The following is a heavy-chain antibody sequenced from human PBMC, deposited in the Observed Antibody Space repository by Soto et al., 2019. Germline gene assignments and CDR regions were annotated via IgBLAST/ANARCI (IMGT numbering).Heavy chain of an antibody. Sequence: PGGSLRLSCAASGFTFSNAWMSWVRQAPGKGMEWVGRIKSKTDGGTTDYAAPVKGRFTISRDDSKNTLYLQMNSLKTEDTAVYYCTSLDPAMVESYYYGMDVWGQGTTVTVSS. CDR2: IKSKTDGGTT. CDR3: TSLDPAMVESYYYGMDV. V-gene: IGHV3-15*01. D-gene: IGHD5-18*01. CDR1: GFTFSNAW. J-gene: IGHJ6*02.